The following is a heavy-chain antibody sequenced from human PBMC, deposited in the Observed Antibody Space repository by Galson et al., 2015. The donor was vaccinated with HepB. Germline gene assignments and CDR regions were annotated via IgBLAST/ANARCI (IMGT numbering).Heavy chain of an antibody. D-gene: IGHD3-22*01. Sequence: SLRLSCAASGFTFSSYGMHWVRQAPGKGLEWVAVISYDGSNKYYADSVKGRFTISRDNSKNTLYLQMNSLRAEDTAVYYCAKDYDSIETPDYWGQGTLVTVSS. J-gene: IGHJ4*02. V-gene: IGHV3-30*18. CDR2: ISYDGSNK. CDR3: AKDYDSIETPDY. CDR1: GFTFSSYG.